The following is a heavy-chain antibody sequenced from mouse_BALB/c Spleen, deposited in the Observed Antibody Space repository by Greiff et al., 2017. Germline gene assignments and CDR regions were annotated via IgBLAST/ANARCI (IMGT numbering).Heavy chain of an antibody. Sequence: EVQLQESGPGLVKPSQSLSLTCSVTGYSITSGYYWNWIRQFPGNKLEWMGYISYDGSNNYNPSLKNRISITRDTSKNQFFLKLNSVTTEDTATYYCAHYDYDRGFAYWGQGTLVTVSA. CDR2: ISYDGSN. CDR3: AHYDYDRGFAY. V-gene: IGHV3-6*02. D-gene: IGHD2-4*01. J-gene: IGHJ3*01. CDR1: GYSITSGYY.